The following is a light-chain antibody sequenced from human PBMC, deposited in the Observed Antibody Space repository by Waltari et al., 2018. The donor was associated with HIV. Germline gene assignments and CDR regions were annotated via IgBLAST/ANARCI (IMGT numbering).Light chain of an antibody. CDR2: EVT. V-gene: IGLV2-8*01. Sequence: QSALTPPPSASGSLGPSVTLSCPASSSDIRAYESVSWFQQHPRSAPKLLLYEVTRRPSTVSDRFSGSRSGSTAFLTVAGLQPDDEATYFCSSYGDSLRVLFGGGTNVTVL. CDR3: SSYGDSLRVL. J-gene: IGLJ3*02. CDR1: SSDIRAYES.